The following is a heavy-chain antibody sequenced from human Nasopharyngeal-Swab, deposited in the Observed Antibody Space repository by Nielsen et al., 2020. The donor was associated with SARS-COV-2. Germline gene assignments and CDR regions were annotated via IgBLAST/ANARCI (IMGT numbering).Heavy chain of an antibody. Sequence: GESLKISCAASGFTFDDYSMHWVRQDPGKGLEWVCLISWHSSFTYYADSVKGRFTISRDNSKNSLYLQMNSLTTEDTAFYYCVKDPDPTPLTWYFDLWGRGTLVTVTS. D-gene: IGHD1-20*01. CDR3: VKDPDPTPLTWYFDL. CDR1: GFTFDDYS. CDR2: ISWHSSFT. J-gene: IGHJ2*01. V-gene: IGHV3-43*01.